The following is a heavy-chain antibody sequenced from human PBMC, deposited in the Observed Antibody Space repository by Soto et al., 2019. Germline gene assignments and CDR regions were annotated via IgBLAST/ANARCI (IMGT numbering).Heavy chain of an antibody. J-gene: IGHJ6*03. D-gene: IGHD2-15*01. Sequence: EVQLVESGGGLVQPGGSLRLSCAASGFTFSNYWMYWVRQAPGKGLEWVSRINSDGSVSSHADSVRGRLTISRDNVKNTLYRHMDSLRAEDTAVYFCERGDCVGGTCYSLAGSFFYYMDVWGKGTTVTVFS. CDR1: GFTFSNYW. V-gene: IGHV3-74*02. CDR3: ERGDCVGGTCYSLAGSFFYYMDV. CDR2: INSDGSVS.